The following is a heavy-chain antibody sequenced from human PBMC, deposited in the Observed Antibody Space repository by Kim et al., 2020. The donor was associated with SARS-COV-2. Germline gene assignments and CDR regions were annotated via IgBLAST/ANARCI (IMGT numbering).Heavy chain of an antibody. Sequence: SETLSLTCTVSGGSISRGTYYWTWIRQPAGKGLEWIGRIYTSGSTNYNPSLKSRVTISVDTSKNQFSLNLSSVTAADTAVYYCAREGYCSGDTCKSTPNYYYYFDLDVWGQGTTVTVSS. CDR1: GGSISRGTYY. V-gene: IGHV4-61*02. D-gene: IGHD2-15*01. J-gene: IGHJ6*02. CDR3: AREGYCSGDTCKSTPNYYYYFDLDV. CDR2: IYTSGST.